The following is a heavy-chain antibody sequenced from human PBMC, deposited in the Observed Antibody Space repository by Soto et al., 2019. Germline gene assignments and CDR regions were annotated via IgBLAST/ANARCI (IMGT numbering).Heavy chain of an antibody. CDR1: GYTFTSYG. V-gene: IGHV1-18*04. CDR2: ISAYNGNT. CDR3: ARDQFSTYSVSLDY. J-gene: IGHJ4*02. Sequence: ASVKVSCKASGYTFTSYGISWVRQAPGQGLEWMGWISAYNGNTNYAQKLQGRVTMTTDTSTSTAYMELRSLRSDDTAVYYCARDQFSTYSVSLDYWAQGTLVTVSS. D-gene: IGHD1-26*01.